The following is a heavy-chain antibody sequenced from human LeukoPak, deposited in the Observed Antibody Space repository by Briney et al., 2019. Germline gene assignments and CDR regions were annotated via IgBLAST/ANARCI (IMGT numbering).Heavy chain of an antibody. V-gene: IGHV3-23*01. CDR3: TKGTISLPFDY. CDR2: ISGSGGST. D-gene: IGHD3-16*02. Sequence: GGSLRLSCAASAFTFSNYAMSWARQAPGKGLEWVSAISGSGGSTYYADSVEGRFTISRDNSKNTLYLKMNSQRAEDTAVYYCTKGTISLPFDYWGQGTLVTVSS. J-gene: IGHJ4*02. CDR1: AFTFSNYA.